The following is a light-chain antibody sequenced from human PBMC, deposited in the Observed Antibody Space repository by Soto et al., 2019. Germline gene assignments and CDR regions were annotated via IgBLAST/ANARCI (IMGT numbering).Light chain of an antibody. CDR3: QQSSSTPKT. CDR1: QSISSY. V-gene: IGKV1-39*01. Sequence: DIQMTQSPSSLSASVGDRVTITCRASQSISSYLSWYQQKPGKAPKLLINVASTLQSGVPSRFSVSGSGPDFTLAISSLQPEDFATYYCQQSSSTPKTLGGGTKVDSK. CDR2: VAS. J-gene: IGKJ4*01.